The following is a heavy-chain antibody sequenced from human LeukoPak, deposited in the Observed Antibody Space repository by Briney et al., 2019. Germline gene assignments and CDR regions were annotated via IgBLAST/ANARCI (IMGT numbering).Heavy chain of an antibody. Sequence: PGGSLRLSCSASGFTFSSYAMHWVRQAPGKGLEYVSAISSNGGSTYYADSVKGRFTISRDNSKNTLYLQMNSLRAEDTAVYYCARSYVRGWYEVGGIDYWGQGTLVTVSS. CDR3: ARSYVRGWYEVGGIDY. V-gene: IGHV3-64*04. CDR2: ISSNGGST. CDR1: GFTFSSYA. D-gene: IGHD6-19*01. J-gene: IGHJ4*02.